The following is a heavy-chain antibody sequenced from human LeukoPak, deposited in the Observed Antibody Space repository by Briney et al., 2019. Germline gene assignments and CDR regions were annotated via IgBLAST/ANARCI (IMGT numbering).Heavy chain of an antibody. D-gene: IGHD2-15*01. CDR3: ARDEAASAFDI. V-gene: IGHV3-48*02. CDR1: GFTFSSYS. J-gene: IGHJ3*02. CDR2: ISSSSSTI. Sequence: PGGSLRLSCAASGFTFSSYSMNWVRQAPGKGLEWVSYISSSSSTIYYADSVKGRFTISRDNAKNSLYLQMNSLRDGDTAVYYCARDEAASAFDIWGQGTMVTVSS.